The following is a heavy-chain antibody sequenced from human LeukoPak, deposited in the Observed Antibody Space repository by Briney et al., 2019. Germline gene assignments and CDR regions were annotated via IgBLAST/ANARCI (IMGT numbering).Heavy chain of an antibody. V-gene: IGHV3-21*01. Sequence: GGSLRLSCAASGFTFSSYSMNWVRQAPGKGLEWVSSISSSSSYIYYADSVKGRFTISRDNAKNSLYLQMNSLRAEDTAVYYCARESSGSPQAFDIWGQGTMVTVSS. CDR3: ARESSGSPQAFDI. D-gene: IGHD1-26*01. CDR1: GFTFSSYS. J-gene: IGHJ3*02. CDR2: ISSSSSYI.